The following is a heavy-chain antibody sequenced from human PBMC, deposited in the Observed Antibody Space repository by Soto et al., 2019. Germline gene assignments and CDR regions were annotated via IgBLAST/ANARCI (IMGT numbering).Heavy chain of an antibody. CDR2: ISTYNGNT. Sequence: ASVKVSFKASGGTFSRYTITWLRQAPGQGLEWMGWISTYNGNTNYAQKLQDRVTMTTDTSTSTAYMDLRSLRSDDTAVYYCVRDGGYQGSGFDYWGQGTPVTVSS. V-gene: IGHV1-18*01. CDR1: GGTFSRYT. D-gene: IGHD3-10*01. J-gene: IGHJ4*02. CDR3: VRDGGYQGSGFDY.